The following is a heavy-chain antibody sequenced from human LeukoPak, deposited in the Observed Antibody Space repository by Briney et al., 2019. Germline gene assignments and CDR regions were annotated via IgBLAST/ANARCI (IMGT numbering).Heavy chain of an antibody. V-gene: IGHV1-18*01. D-gene: IGHD3-10*01. CDR3: ARERGQGYFDY. CDR1: GYTFTNYG. CDR2: ISAYNGNT. Sequence: ASVKVSCKASGYTFTNYGFSWVRQAPGQGLEWMGWISAYNGNTNYAQKLQGRVAMTTDTSTSTAYMELRSLRSDDTAVYYCARERGQGYFDYWGQGTLVTVSS. J-gene: IGHJ4*02.